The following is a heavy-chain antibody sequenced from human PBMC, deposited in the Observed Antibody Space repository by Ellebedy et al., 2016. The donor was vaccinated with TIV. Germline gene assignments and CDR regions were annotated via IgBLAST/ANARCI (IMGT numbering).Heavy chain of an antibody. CDR1: GFTVSTNY. J-gene: IGHJ4*02. Sequence: GESLKISCAASGFTVSTNYMNWIRQAPGKGLEWVSLIFGGGTTYYADSVKGRFTMSSDTSTNMVFLQINSLRAEDTAVYYCARDGGLGELLEGYFDSWGQGTLVTVSS. CDR2: IFGGGTT. D-gene: IGHD3-10*01. V-gene: IGHV3-66*01. CDR3: ARDGGLGELLEGYFDS.